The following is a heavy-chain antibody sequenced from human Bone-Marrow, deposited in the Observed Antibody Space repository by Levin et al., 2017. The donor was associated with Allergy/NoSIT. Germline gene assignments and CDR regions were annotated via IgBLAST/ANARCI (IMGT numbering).Heavy chain of an antibody. D-gene: IGHD4-17*01. CDR1: GFTFSNYW. Sequence: GGSLRLSCATSGFTFSNYWMYWVRQAPGKGLQWVANIKPDGSERFYVDSVKGRFTISRDNANNFLYLQMNSLRVEDTAVYYCVRGHYGGYRSGQGALVTVSS. CDR3: VRGHYGGYR. V-gene: IGHV3-7*03. CDR2: IKPDGSER. J-gene: IGHJ5*02.